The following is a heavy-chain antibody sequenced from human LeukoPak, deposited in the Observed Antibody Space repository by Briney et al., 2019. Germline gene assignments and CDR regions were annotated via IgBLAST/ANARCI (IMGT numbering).Heavy chain of an antibody. CDR3: AKDNWVATRGHYGFDS. CDR1: GFTFDDFA. V-gene: IGHV3-43*02. J-gene: IGHJ4*02. D-gene: IGHD5-12*01. CDR2: ISGDGGST. Sequence: PVGSLRLSCAASGFTFDDFAMHWVRQAPGKGLECVSLISGDGGSTYHADSVKGRFSISRDNSKNSLYLQMNSPRVEDTALYYCAKDNWVATRGHYGFDSWGQGTLVTVSS.